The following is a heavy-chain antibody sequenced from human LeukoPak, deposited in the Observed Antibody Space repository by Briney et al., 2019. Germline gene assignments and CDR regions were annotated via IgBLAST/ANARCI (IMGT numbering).Heavy chain of an antibody. CDR3: ARGRDTAMVTSYFDY. Sequence: SETLSLTCAVYGGSFSGYYWSWIRQSPGKGLEWIGEINHSGSTNYNPSLKSRVTISVDTSKNQFSLKLSSVTAADTAVYYCARGRDTAMVTSYFDYWGQGTLVTVSS. V-gene: IGHV4-34*01. J-gene: IGHJ4*02. D-gene: IGHD5-18*01. CDR2: INHSGST. CDR1: GGSFSGYY.